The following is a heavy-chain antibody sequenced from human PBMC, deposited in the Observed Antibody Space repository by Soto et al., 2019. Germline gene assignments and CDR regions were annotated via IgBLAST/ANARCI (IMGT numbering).Heavy chain of an antibody. CDR1: SDSMNSGGYY. V-gene: IGHV4-31*03. CDR2: IYSNGDT. D-gene: IGHD6-6*01. J-gene: IGHJ6*02. CDR3: ARRGGSSPGYYYYAMDV. Sequence: SETLSLTCSVSSDSMNSGGYYWSWIRQHPGKGLEWIGYIYSNGDTYYNPSLKSRVTVSVDTSKNQFSLNLTSVTAADTAVYYCARRGGSSPGYYYYAMDVWGQGTTVTVSS.